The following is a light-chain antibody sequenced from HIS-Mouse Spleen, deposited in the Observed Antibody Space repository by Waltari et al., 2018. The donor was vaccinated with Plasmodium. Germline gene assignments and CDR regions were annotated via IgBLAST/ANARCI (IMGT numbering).Light chain of an antibody. J-gene: IGKJ3*01. V-gene: IGKV3-15*01. Sequence: EIVMTQSPATLSVSPGERATLSCRASQSVSSNLAWYQQKPGQGPRLLIYGASTRATGIPARCSGSGSGTEFTLTISSLQSEDFAVYYGQQYNNWSFTFGPGTKVDIK. CDR1: QSVSSN. CDR2: GAS. CDR3: QQYNNWSFT.